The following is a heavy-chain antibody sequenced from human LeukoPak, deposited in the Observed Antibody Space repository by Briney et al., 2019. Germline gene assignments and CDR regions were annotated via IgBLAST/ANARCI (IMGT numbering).Heavy chain of an antibody. Sequence: GGSLRLSCAASGFTVSSNYMSWDRQAPGKGLEWVSVIYSGGSTYYADSVKGRFTISRDNSKNTLYLQMNSLRAEDTAVYYCARLRKIMVRGVMSRYFDYWGQGTLVTVSS. D-gene: IGHD3-10*01. V-gene: IGHV3-66*01. CDR3: ARLRKIMVRGVMSRYFDY. CDR2: IYSGGST. CDR1: GFTVSSNY. J-gene: IGHJ4*02.